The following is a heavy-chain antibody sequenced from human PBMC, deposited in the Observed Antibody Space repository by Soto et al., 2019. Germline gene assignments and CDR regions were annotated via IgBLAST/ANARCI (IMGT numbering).Heavy chain of an antibody. D-gene: IGHD6-19*01. CDR2: ISAYNGNT. Sequence: ASVKVSCKASGYTFTSYGISWVREAPGQGLEWMGWISAYNGNTNYAQKLQGRVTMTTDTSTSTAYMELRSLRSDDTAVYYCARDLSSGWYSWFDPWGQGTLVTVSS. J-gene: IGHJ5*02. V-gene: IGHV1-18*04. CDR1: GYTFTSYG. CDR3: ARDLSSGWYSWFDP.